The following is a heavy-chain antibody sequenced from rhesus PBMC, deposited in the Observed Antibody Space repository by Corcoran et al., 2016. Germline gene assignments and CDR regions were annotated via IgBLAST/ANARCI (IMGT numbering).Heavy chain of an antibody. J-gene: IGHJ3*01. CDR3: ASGAYCSGGVCPSYGLDS. CDR1: GGSISGYYY. V-gene: IGHV4-73*01. Sequence: QVQLQQWGEGLVKPSETLSLTCAVHGGSISGYYYWSWIRQPPGKGLEWIVDIYGNSASTNSNPPLKNRVTISKCTSNNQFSLKLGSVTAADTAVYYCASGAYCSGGVCPSYGLDSWGQGLRVTVSS. CDR2: IYGNSAST. D-gene: IGHD2-39*02.